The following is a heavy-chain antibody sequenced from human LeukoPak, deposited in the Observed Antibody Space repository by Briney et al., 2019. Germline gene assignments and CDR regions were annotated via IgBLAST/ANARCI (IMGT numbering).Heavy chain of an antibody. V-gene: IGHV5-10-1*01. Sequence: GESLQISCKASAYSFTSYWISWGGQMAGHGVEWMGRIDPCDSYTNYSPSFQGNVTTSADKSISTAYLQWSSLKASDTAMYYCARHAFGEPNQLDYWGQGTLVTVSS. CDR3: ARHAFGEPNQLDY. J-gene: IGHJ4*02. CDR1: AYSFTSYW. D-gene: IGHD3-10*01. CDR2: IDPCDSYT.